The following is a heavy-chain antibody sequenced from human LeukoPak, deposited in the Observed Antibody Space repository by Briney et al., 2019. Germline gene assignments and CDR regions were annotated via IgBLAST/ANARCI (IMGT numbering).Heavy chain of an antibody. J-gene: IGHJ4*02. Sequence: EASVKVSCKASGYTFTGYYMHWVRQAPGQGLEWMGWINPNSGGTNYAQKFQGRVTMTRDTSISTAYMELSRLRSDDTVVYYCARGALREDYFDYWGQGTLVTVSS. CDR3: ARGALREDYFDY. V-gene: IGHV1-2*02. CDR2: INPNSGGT. CDR1: GYTFTGYY.